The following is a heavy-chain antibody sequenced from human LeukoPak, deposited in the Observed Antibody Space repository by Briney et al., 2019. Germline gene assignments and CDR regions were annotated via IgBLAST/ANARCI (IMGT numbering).Heavy chain of an antibody. CDR1: GFTFSSYA. CDR2: ISYDGSNK. CDR3: ARAGYDFWSGHAYFDY. D-gene: IGHD3-3*01. V-gene: IGHV3-30-3*01. Sequence: PGGSLGLSCAASGFTFSSYAMHWVRQAPGKGLEWVAVISYDGSNKYYADSVKGRFTISRDNSKNTLYLQMNSLRAEDTAVYYCARAGYDFWSGHAYFDYWGQGTLVTVSS. J-gene: IGHJ4*02.